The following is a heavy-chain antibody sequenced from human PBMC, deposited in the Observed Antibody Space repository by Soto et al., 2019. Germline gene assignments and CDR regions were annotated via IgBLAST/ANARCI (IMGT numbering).Heavy chain of an antibody. CDR1: GGSISSYY. Sequence: QVQLQESGPGLVKPSETLSLTCTVSGGSISSYYWSWIRQPPGKGLEWIGYIYYSGSTNYNPSLTPRVTISAATSKPQLSLQLRSVPAAATAVYYCASRSAGTLASWGQGTLVTVSS. CDR3: ASRSAGTLAS. V-gene: IGHV4-59*08. D-gene: IGHD6-13*01. J-gene: IGHJ4*02. CDR2: IYYSGST.